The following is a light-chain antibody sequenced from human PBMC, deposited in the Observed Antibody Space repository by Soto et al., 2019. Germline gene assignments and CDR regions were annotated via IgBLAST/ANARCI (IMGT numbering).Light chain of an antibody. J-gene: IGLJ2*01. Sequence: QTVVTQSPSASASLGASVKLTCTLSSGHSSNAIAWHQQQPEKGPRYLMKLNSDGTYTKGVGIPDRFSGSSSGAERYLTISSLQSEDEADYYCQTWGTGFKVFGGGTKLTVL. V-gene: IGLV4-69*01. CDR2: LNSDGTY. CDR1: SGHSSNA. CDR3: QTWGTGFKV.